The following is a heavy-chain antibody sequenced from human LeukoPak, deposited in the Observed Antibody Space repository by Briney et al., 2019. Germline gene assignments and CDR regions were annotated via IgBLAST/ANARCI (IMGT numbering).Heavy chain of an antibody. CDR3: ARALRYCSTTSCQYYFDY. CDR1: GYTFTSYG. J-gene: IGHJ4*02. CDR2: ISAYNGNT. D-gene: IGHD2-2*01. V-gene: IGHV1-18*01. Sequence: ASVKVSCKASGYTFTSYGISWVRQAPGQGLEWMGWISAYNGNTNYAQKLQGRVTMTTDTSTSTAYMELRSLKSEDTAVYYCARALRYCSTTSCQYYFDYWGQGTLVTVSS.